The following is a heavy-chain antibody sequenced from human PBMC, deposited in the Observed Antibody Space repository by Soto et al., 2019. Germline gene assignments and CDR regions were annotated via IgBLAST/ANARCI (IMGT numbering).Heavy chain of an antibody. CDR2: ISGSGGST. J-gene: IGHJ6*02. V-gene: IGHV3-23*01. Sequence: EVQLLESGGGLVQPGGSLRLSCAASGFTFSSYAMSWVRQAPGKGLEWVSAISGSGGSTYYADSVKGRFTISRDNSKNTLYLQMNSLRAEDTAVYYCARGGGIVGAINYHGFDVWGRGTPVTVSS. CDR3: ARGGGIVGAINYHGFDV. CDR1: GFTFSSYA. D-gene: IGHD1-26*01.